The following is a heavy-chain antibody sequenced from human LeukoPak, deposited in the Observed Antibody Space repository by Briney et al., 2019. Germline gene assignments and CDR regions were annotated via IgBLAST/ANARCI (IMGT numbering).Heavy chain of an antibody. J-gene: IGHJ3*01. Sequence: GGSLRLSCAASGFTFSSYAMSWVRQAPGKGLEWVSAISGSGHSTYYTDSVKGRFTISRDNSKNTLYLQMNSLRAEATAIYYCATGVLSGYGLVDFWGQGTMVTVS. CDR1: GFTFSSYA. CDR3: ATGVLSGYGLVDF. CDR2: ISGSGHST. V-gene: IGHV3-23*01. D-gene: IGHD3-22*01.